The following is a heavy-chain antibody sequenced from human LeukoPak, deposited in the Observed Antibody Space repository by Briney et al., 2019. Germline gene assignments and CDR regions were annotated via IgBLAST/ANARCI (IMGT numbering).Heavy chain of an antibody. D-gene: IGHD6-19*01. V-gene: IGHV3-74*01. J-gene: IGHJ4*02. Sequence: PGGSLRLSCAASGFTFSSYWMHWVRQDPGKGLGWVSRINSDGSSTSYADSVKGRFTISRDNAKNTLYLQMNSLRAEDTAVYYCARALAVAGTGGYYWGQGTLVTVSS. CDR1: GFTFSSYW. CDR3: ARALAVAGTGGYY. CDR2: INSDGSST.